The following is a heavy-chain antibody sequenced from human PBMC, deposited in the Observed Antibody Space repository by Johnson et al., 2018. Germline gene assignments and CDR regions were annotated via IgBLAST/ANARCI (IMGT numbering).Heavy chain of an antibody. V-gene: IGHV3-23*04. J-gene: IGHJ6*03. D-gene: IGHD3-9*01. CDR1: GFTFSSYA. Sequence: VQLVESGGGLVQPGGSLRLSCAASGFTFSSYAMSWVRQAPGKGLEWVSAISGSGGSTYYADSVKGRFTISRDNSTNTLCRQMNSLRAEATAGYYCANDGRGDYDILTGYFYYYDYMDVWGKGTTVTVSS. CDR3: ANDGRGDYDILTGYFYYYDYMDV. CDR2: ISGSGGST.